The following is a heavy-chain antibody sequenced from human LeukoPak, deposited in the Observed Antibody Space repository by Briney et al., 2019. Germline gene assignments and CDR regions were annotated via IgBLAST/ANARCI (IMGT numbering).Heavy chain of an antibody. CDR1: GYTFTSYY. CDR2: INPSGGST. D-gene: IGHD3-10*01. Sequence: GASVKVSCKASGYTFTSYYMHWVRQAPGQGLEWMGIINPSGGSTSYAQKFQGRVTMTRDTSTSTAYMELRSLRSDDTAVYYCARDGGYYYGSGTFVGVWGQGTLVTVSS. CDR3: ARDGGYYYGSGTFVGV. V-gene: IGHV1-46*01. J-gene: IGHJ4*02.